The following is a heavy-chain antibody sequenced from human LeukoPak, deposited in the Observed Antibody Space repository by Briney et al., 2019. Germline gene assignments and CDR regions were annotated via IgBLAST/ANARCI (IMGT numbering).Heavy chain of an antibody. D-gene: IGHD2-15*01. CDR2: INPNSGGT. CDR1: GYTFTGYY. J-gene: IGHJ4*02. Sequence: ASVKVSCKASGYTFTGYYMHWVRQAPGQGLEWMGWINPNSGGTNYAQKFQGRDTMTRDTSISTAYMELSRLRSDDTAVYYCARRTAGYCSGGSCYERYYFDYWGQGTLVTVSS. V-gene: IGHV1-2*02. CDR3: ARRTAGYCSGGSCYERYYFDY.